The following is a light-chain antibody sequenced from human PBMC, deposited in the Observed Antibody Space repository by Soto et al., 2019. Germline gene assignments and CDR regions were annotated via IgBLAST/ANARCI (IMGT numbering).Light chain of an antibody. J-gene: IGKJ2*03. Sequence: EIVLTQSPATLSVSPGERATLSCRASQSVYSSVAWYQQKPGQAPRLLIYDASTRATGIPARFSGSGSGTDFTLTISSLVPEDVAVYYCQQYYYTPYSFGQGTKLEIK. V-gene: IGKV3-11*01. CDR3: QQYYYTPYS. CDR2: DAS. CDR1: QSVYSS.